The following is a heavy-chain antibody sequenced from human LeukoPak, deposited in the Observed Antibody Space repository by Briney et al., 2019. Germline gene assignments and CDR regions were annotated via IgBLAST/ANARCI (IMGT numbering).Heavy chain of an antibody. Sequence: GASVKVSCKASGYTFTSYDINWVRQATGQGLEWMGWMNPNSGNTGYAQKFQGRVTITRNTSISTAYMELSSLRSEDTAVYYCARARAYYYDSSGSRNAFDIWGQGTMVTVSS. V-gene: IGHV1-8*03. CDR1: GYTFTSYD. CDR3: ARARAYYYDSSGSRNAFDI. D-gene: IGHD3-22*01. CDR2: MNPNSGNT. J-gene: IGHJ3*02.